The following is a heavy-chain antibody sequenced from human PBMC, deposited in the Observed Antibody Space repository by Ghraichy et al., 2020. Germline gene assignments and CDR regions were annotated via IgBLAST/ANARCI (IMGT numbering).Heavy chain of an antibody. D-gene: IGHD6-13*01. CDR2: IHPDGSDT. J-gene: IGHJ4*02. CDR1: GFTLSSHW. V-gene: IGHV3-74*01. Sequence: GESLKISCAVSGFTLSSHWMHWVHQAPGKGLVWVSRIHPDGSDTTYADSVKGRFTISRDNAENMVYLQMNSLRAEDAAVYYCVRDRTVAGTGPHFDYWGQGTLVTVSS. CDR3: VRDRTVAGTGPHFDY.